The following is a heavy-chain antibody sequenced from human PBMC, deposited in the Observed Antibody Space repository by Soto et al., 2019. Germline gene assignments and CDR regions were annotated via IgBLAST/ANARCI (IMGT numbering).Heavy chain of an antibody. CDR3: ARVHVMVVAGSTFDY. CDR2: IYHGGTT. J-gene: IGHJ4*01. CDR1: GYSVRGDSY. Sequence: WETLSLTCTVSGYSVRGDSYWGWIRQPPGKGPEWIASIYHGGTTFYNPSLKSRITISIDTSNNQFSLKLRSVTAADTAVYYCARVHVMVVAGSTFDYWGHGTLVTVSS. D-gene: IGHD6-19*01. V-gene: IGHV4-38-2*02.